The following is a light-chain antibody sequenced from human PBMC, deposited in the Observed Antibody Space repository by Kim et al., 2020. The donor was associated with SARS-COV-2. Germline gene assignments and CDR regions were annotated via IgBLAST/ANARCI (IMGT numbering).Light chain of an antibody. Sequence: SYELTQPPSMSVSPGQTATIPCSADHLGPKYVCWYQQKPGHSPLLVIYQDTKRPSGIPERFSGSNSGNTATLTITGTQLMDEADYFCQAWVSTTRVFGGG. CDR2: QDT. V-gene: IGLV3-1*01. CDR3: QAWVSTTRV. J-gene: IGLJ3*02. CDR1: HLGPKY.